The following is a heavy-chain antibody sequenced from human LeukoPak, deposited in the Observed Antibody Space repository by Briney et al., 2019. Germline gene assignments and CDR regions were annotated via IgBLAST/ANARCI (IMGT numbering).Heavy chain of an antibody. CDR2: IYYSGST. V-gene: IGHV4-30-4*08. CDR3: AKVVPAAMDAFDI. J-gene: IGHJ3*02. CDR1: GGSISSGDYY. Sequence: PSETLSLTCTVPGGSISSGDYYWSWIRQPPGKGLEWIGYIYYSGSTYYNPSLKSRVTISVDTSKNQFSLKLSSVTAADTAVYYCAKVVPAAMDAFDIWGQGTMVTVSS. D-gene: IGHD2-2*01.